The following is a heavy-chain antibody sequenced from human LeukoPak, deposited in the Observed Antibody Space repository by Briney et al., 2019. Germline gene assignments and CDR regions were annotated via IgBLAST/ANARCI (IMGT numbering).Heavy chain of an antibody. Sequence: KTGGSLRLSCAASGFTFSSYSMNWVRQAPGKGLEWVSSISSRSSYIYYADSVKGRFTISRGNAKNSLYLQMNSLRAEDTAVYYCAREYDSGSYYNFGYWGQGTLVTVSS. CDR3: AREYDSGSYYNFGY. CDR2: ISSRSSYI. J-gene: IGHJ4*02. D-gene: IGHD3-10*01. CDR1: GFTFSSYS. V-gene: IGHV3-21*01.